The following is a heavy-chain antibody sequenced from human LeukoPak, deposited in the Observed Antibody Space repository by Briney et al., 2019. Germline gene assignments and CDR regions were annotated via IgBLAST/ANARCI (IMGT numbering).Heavy chain of an antibody. Sequence: PGGSLRLSCAASGFTFSNCGMHWVRQAPGKGLEWVAVISYDGSIKDYADSVKGRSTISRDNSKNTLYLQMNSLRAEDTAVYYCAKAESFSGSVTIVDYWGQGTLVTVSS. CDR2: ISYDGSIK. D-gene: IGHD1-26*01. CDR1: GFTFSNCG. J-gene: IGHJ4*02. V-gene: IGHV3-30*18. CDR3: AKAESFSGSVTIVDY.